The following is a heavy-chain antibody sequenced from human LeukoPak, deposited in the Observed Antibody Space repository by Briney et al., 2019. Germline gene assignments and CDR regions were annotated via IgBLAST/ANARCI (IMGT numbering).Heavy chain of an antibody. CDR2: ISAYNGNT. D-gene: IGHD4-23*01. V-gene: IGHV1-18*01. J-gene: IGHJ4*02. CDR1: GHTFTSYG. CDR3: ARGGDGGNPLYYFDY. Sequence: ASVKVCCKASGHTFTSYGISWVRQAPGQGLEWMGWISAYNGNTNYAQKLQGRVTMTTDTSTSTAYMELRSLRSDDTAVYYCARGGDGGNPLYYFDYWGQGTLVTVSS.